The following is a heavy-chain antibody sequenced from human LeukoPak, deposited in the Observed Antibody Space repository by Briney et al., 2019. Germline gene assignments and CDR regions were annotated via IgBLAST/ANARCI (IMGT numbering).Heavy chain of an antibody. D-gene: IGHD4/OR15-4a*01. Sequence: SETLSLTCAVYGGSFSGYNWSWIRQHPGKGLEWIGNIYYSGSTYYNPSLKSRVTISVDTSKNQFSLKLSSVTAADTAVYYCARTGLTFFDIWGQGTMVTVSS. J-gene: IGHJ3*02. CDR1: GGSFSGYN. V-gene: IGHV4-31*11. CDR3: ARTGLTFFDI. CDR2: IYYSGST.